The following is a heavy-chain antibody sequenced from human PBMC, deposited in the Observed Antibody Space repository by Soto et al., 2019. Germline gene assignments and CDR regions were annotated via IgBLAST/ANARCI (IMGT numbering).Heavy chain of an antibody. CDR1: GFTFNNYG. V-gene: IGHV3-23*01. D-gene: IGHD3-16*02. CDR3: AKSFTQSNVWRAYRHKTHFDY. J-gene: IGHJ4*02. CDR2: ISGASDTT. Sequence: EVRLLESVGGPVQPGESLRLSCEASGFTFNNYGVDRVRQAPGRGLEWISFISGASDTTYYADSVKGRFIISRDNSKNTLYLQMNSLRAEDTAIYYCAKSFTQSNVWRAYRHKTHFDYWGQGALVTVTS.